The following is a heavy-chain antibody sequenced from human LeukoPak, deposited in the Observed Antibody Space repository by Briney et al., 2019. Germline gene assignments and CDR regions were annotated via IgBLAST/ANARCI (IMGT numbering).Heavy chain of an antibody. J-gene: IGHJ4*02. CDR1: GFTVSSNY. V-gene: IGHV3-53*01. CDR2: IYSGGST. CDR3: ARGSGVVAAD. D-gene: IGHD2-15*01. Sequence: AGSLRLSCAASGFTVSSNYMSWVRKAPGQGLELVSVIYSGGSTYYADSVKGRFTISRDNSKNTLYLQMNSLRAEDTAVYYCARGSGVVAADWGQGTLVTVSS.